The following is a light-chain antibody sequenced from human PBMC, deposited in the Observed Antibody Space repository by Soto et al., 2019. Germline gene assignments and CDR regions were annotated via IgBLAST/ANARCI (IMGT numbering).Light chain of an antibody. CDR1: SSNLGDNT. CDR3: AAWDATLDGYV. CDR2: SYD. Sequence: QSVLTQPPSASGTPGQRVTIFCSTSSSNLGDNTVNWYQHVPGTAPKLLIYSYDQRPSGVPDRFSGSRSGTSASLAISVLQSEDEADYYCAAWDATLDGYVFGTGTKLTVL. V-gene: IGLV1-44*01. J-gene: IGLJ1*01.